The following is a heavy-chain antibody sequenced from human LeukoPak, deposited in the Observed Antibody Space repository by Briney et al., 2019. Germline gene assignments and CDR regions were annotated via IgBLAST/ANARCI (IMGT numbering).Heavy chain of an antibody. Sequence: HPGGSLRLSCAASGFTFSDYAMHWVRQAPGKGLEYVSATSTNGGNTYYANSVKGRFTISRDNSKNMLYLQMGSLRADDMAVYYCARAVGNTWSFDYWGQGTLVTVSS. CDR1: GFTFSDYA. V-gene: IGHV3-64*01. CDR2: TSTNGGNT. D-gene: IGHD6-13*01. J-gene: IGHJ4*02. CDR3: ARAVGNTWSFDY.